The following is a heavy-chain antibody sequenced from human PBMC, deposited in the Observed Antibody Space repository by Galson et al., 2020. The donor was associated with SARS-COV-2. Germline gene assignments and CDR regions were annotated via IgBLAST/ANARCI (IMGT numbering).Heavy chain of an antibody. D-gene: IGHD1-26*01. Sequence: GGSLRLSCAASGFTFSNYVMHWVRQAPGKGPEWVAVISSDGSNSFYADSLKGRFTISRDNSKSTLYMQMNSLRAEDTAVYYCARGGEWELPYYFDYWGQGTLVTVSS. CDR3: ARGGEWELPYYFDY. CDR1: GFTFSNYV. V-gene: IGHV3-30*04. J-gene: IGHJ4*02. CDR2: ISSDGSNS.